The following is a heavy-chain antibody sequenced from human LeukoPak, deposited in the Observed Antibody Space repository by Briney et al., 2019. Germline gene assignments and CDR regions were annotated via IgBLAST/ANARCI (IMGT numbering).Heavy chain of an antibody. V-gene: IGHV4-4*09. D-gene: IGHD5-24*01. CDR1: GGSISSYY. CDR2: IYTSGST. J-gene: IGHJ4*02. CDR3: ARGGGYNSLDY. Sequence: PSETLSLTCTVSGGSISSYYWSWIRQPPGKGLEWIGYIYTSGSTNYNPSLKSRVTISVDTSKNQFSLKLSSVTAADTAVYYCARGGGYNSLDYWGQGTLVTVSS.